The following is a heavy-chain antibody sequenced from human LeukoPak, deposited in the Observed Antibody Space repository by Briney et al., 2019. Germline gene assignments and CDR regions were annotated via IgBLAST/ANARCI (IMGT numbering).Heavy chain of an antibody. CDR1: GFALKSYS. CDR3: ARGRFSYDSSGYSSFYY. V-gene: IGHV3-7*01. Sequence: PGGSLRLSCAGSGFALKSYSLSWVRQAPGKGLEWVANIKEDGTEKYYVDSVKGRFTISRDNAKNSLYLQMNSLRAEDTAVYYCARGRFSYDSSGYSSFYYWGQGTLVTVSS. D-gene: IGHD3-22*01. CDR2: IKEDGTEK. J-gene: IGHJ4*02.